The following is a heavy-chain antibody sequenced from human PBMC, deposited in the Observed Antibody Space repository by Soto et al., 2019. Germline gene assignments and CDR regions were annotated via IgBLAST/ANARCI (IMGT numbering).Heavy chain of an antibody. Sequence: QVQLQESGPGLVKPSETLSLTCTVSGGSIISYYWIWIRQPPGKGLEWIGYIYYSGSTNYNPSLKSRVTISVDTSKNQCSRKLSSVTAADTAVYYCARGLGTGTTPDYWGQGTLVTVSS. V-gene: IGHV4-59*01. CDR2: IYYSGST. CDR1: GGSIISYY. CDR3: ARGLGTGTTPDY. D-gene: IGHD1-1*01. J-gene: IGHJ4*02.